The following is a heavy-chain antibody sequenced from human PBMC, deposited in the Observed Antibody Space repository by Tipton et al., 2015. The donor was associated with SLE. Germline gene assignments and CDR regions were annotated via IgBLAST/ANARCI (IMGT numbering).Heavy chain of an antibody. Sequence: TLSLTCAVYGGSFSGYYWSWIRQPPGKGLEWIGEINHSGSTNYNPSLKSRVTISVDTSKSQFSLKLGSVTTADTAVYYCARGGEYGSSWYPRYYYYMDVWGKGTTVTVSS. J-gene: IGHJ6*03. D-gene: IGHD6-13*01. V-gene: IGHV4-34*01. CDR3: ARGGEYGSSWYPRYYYYMDV. CDR1: GGSFSGYY. CDR2: INHSGST.